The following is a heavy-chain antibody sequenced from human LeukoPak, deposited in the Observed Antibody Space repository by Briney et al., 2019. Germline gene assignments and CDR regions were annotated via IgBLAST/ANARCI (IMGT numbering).Heavy chain of an antibody. CDR2: IRGSGGST. Sequence: GGSLRLSCAASGFTFSSYAMSWVRQAPGKGLEWVAGIRGSGGSTYYADSVKGRFTISRANSKNTMYLQMNSLRAEDTAVYYCAKASGQLVPNSFFDYWGQGTLVTVSS. D-gene: IGHD6-6*01. CDR3: AKASGQLVPNSFFDY. J-gene: IGHJ4*02. V-gene: IGHV3-23*01. CDR1: GFTFSSYA.